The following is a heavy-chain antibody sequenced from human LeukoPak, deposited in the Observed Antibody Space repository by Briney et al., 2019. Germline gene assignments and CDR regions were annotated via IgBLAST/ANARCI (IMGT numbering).Heavy chain of an antibody. CDR1: GVSISGVKDF. V-gene: IGHV4-39*01. CDR2: IYDSGST. J-gene: IGHJ4*02. D-gene: IGHD6-13*01. CDR3: ERRGITYSRSFFDS. Sequence: SETLSLTCTLSGVSISGVKDFCAWIRPPPGKGLGLIVSIYDSGSTYYNPSLNKPATISVHPSNSPLSLNLHSLPPAHACVYFCERRGITYSRSFFDSGGRETLVTVS.